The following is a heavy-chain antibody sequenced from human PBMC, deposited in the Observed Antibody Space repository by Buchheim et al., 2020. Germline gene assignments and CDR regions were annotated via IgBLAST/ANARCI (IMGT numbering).Heavy chain of an antibody. J-gene: IGHJ6*03. CDR2: MSIDGRDN. Sequence: QVELVESGGGVVQPGRSLRLSCAGSGVSFSAYGMHWVRQAPGKGLEWVAHMSIDGRDNDYADSVKGRFIISRDNSHNTLYLQMNSLRVEDTAVYYCAREAKQWLVQYYYYYMDVWGKGTT. V-gene: IGHV3-33*01. CDR3: AREAKQWLVQYYYYYMDV. D-gene: IGHD6-19*01. CDR1: GVSFSAYG.